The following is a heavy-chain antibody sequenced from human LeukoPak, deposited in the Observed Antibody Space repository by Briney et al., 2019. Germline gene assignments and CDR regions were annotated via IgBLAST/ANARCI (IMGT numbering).Heavy chain of an antibody. Sequence: GGSLRLSCAASGFTFSSYAMHWVRQAPGKGLEWVAVISYDGSNKYYADSVKGRFTISRDNSKNTLYLQMNSLRAEDTAVYYCAKEHKTVTGFDYWGQGTLVTVSS. J-gene: IGHJ4*02. CDR2: ISYDGSNK. V-gene: IGHV3-30-3*01. D-gene: IGHD4-17*01. CDR1: GFTFSSYA. CDR3: AKEHKTVTGFDY.